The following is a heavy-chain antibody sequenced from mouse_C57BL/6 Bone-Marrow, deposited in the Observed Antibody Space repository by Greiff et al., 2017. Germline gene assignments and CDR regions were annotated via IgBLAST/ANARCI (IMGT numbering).Heavy chain of an antibody. V-gene: IGHV1-5*01. CDR2: IYPGNSDT. J-gene: IGHJ3*01. CDR3: TRWGLRGAWFAY. Sequence: EVQLQQSGTVLARPGASVKMSCKTSGYTFTSYWMHWVKQRPGQGLEWIGAIYPGNSDTSYNQKFKGKAKLTAVTSARTAYMELSSLPNEDSAVYYCTRWGLRGAWFAYWGQGTLVTVSA. CDR1: GYTFTSYW. D-gene: IGHD2-4*01.